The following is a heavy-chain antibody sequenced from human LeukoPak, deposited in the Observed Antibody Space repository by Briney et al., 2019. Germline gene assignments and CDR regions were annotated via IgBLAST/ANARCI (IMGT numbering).Heavy chain of an antibody. V-gene: IGHV3-23*01. CDR2: ISGSGGST. Sequence: GGSLRLSCAASGFTVSNYAMSWVRQAPGKGLEWVSAISGSGGSTYYADSVKGRFTISRDNSKNTLFLQMDSLRAEDTAVYYCARVIDGWTIDYWGQGTLVTVSS. D-gene: IGHD3/OR15-3a*01. J-gene: IGHJ4*02. CDR3: ARVIDGWTIDY. CDR1: GFTVSNYA.